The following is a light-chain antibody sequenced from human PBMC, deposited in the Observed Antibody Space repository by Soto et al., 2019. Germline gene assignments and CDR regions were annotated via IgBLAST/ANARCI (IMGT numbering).Light chain of an antibody. V-gene: IGKV1-5*03. J-gene: IGKJ1*01. CDR1: QSISIW. CDR3: QQYNSDST. CDR2: KAA. Sequence: IQMTQSPSTLSASVGDRVTITCRASQSISIWLAWYQQKPGKAPKLLIHKAASLESEVPSRFSGSGSGTEVTLTISSLQPDDSATYYCQQYNSDSTFGQGTKVEIK.